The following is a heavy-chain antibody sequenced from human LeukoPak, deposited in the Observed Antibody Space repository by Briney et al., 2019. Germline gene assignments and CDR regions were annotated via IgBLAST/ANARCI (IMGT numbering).Heavy chain of an antibody. CDR3: ARAGGLNYYGGFSEFGY. CDR1: GGSISTTSYY. D-gene: IGHD4-23*01. J-gene: IGHJ4*02. Sequence: PSETLSLTCTVSGGSISTTSYYWGWIRQPPGKVLEWIGSIYYSGSTFYNPSLKSRVTISLDTSKNQYSLKLSSVTAADTAVYYCARAGGLNYYGGFSEFGYWGQGTLVTVSS. CDR2: IYYSGST. V-gene: IGHV4-39*07.